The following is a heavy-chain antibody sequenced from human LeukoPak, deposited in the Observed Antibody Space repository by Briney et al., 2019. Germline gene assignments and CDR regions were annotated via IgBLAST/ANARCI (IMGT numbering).Heavy chain of an antibody. V-gene: IGHV1-69*05. D-gene: IGHD3-3*01. Sequence: GASVKVSCTASGGTFSSYAISWVRQAPGQGLEWMGGISPIFCTANYAQKFQGRVTITTDESTSTAYMELSSLRSEDTAVYYCATVEWDTPHAYFDYWGQGTRVTASS. J-gene: IGHJ4*02. CDR3: ATVEWDTPHAYFDY. CDR1: GGTFSSYA. CDR2: ISPIFCTA.